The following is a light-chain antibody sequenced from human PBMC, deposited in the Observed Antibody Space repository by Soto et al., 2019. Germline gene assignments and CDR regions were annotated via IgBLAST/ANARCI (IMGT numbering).Light chain of an antibody. CDR3: SAWDDNLSAVV. CDR2: RNN. CDR1: SSNIGSEY. V-gene: IGLV1-47*01. Sequence: QAVVTQPPSASGTPGQWVTISCSGSSSNIGSEYVYWYQPLPGTSPKLLIYRNNQRPSGVPDRFSGSKSGTSASLTISGLRSDDEADYYCSAWDDNLSAVVFGGGTKVTVL. J-gene: IGLJ2*01.